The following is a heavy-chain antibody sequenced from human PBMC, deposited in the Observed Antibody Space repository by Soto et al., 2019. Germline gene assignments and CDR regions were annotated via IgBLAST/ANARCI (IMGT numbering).Heavy chain of an antibody. Sequence: TSETLSLTCTVSGGSISSGGYYWSWIRQHPGKGLEWIGYIYYSGSTYYNPSLKSRVTISVDTSKNQFSLKLSSVTAADTAVYYCARSGYSYGYVDYWGQGTLVTVSS. CDR2: IYYSGST. J-gene: IGHJ4*02. V-gene: IGHV4-31*03. D-gene: IGHD5-18*01. CDR1: GGSISSGGYY. CDR3: ARSGYSYGYVDY.